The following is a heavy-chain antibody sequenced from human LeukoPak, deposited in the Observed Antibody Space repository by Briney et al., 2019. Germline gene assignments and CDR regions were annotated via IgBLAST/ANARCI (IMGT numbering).Heavy chain of an antibody. CDR3: ARWKEYYYDSSGYDYYYYGMDV. Sequence: SVKVSCKASGGTFSSYAISWVRQAPGQGLEWMGRIIPILGIANYAQKFQGRVTITADKSTSTAYMELSSLRSEDTAVYYCARWKEYYYDSSGYDYYYYGMDVWGQGTTVTVSS. D-gene: IGHD3-22*01. CDR1: GGTFSSYA. CDR2: IIPILGIA. V-gene: IGHV1-69*04. J-gene: IGHJ6*02.